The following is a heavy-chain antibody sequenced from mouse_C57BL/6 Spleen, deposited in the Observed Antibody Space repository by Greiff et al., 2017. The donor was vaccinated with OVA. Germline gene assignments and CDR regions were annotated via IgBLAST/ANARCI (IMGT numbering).Heavy chain of an antibody. CDR2: IYPRDGST. J-gene: IGHJ4*01. CDR3: ARRGYYGSIYPYAMDY. D-gene: IGHD1-1*01. Sequence: QVQLKESGPELVKPGASVKLSCKASGYNFTSYDINWVKQRPGQGLEWIGWIYPRDGSTKDNEKFKGKATLTVDPYSSTSYMELHSLTSEDSAVYFCARRGYYGSIYPYAMDYWGQGTSVTVSS. CDR1: GYNFTSYD. V-gene: IGHV1-85*01.